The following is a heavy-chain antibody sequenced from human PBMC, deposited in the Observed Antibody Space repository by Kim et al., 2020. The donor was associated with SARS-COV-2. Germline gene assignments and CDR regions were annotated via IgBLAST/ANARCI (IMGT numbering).Heavy chain of an antibody. CDR1: CGSISSSSYY. V-gene: IGHV4-39*01. D-gene: IGHD3-22*01. CDR3: ASRGVTMIVVVTGVDAFDI. Sequence: SETLSLTCTVSCGSISSSSYYWGWLRQPPGKGLEWIGHIYYSGSTYYNPSLKRRVTISVDTSKNQFSLKLSPVTAADTAVYYCASRGVTMIVVVTGVDAFDIWVHGTMVTVSS. CDR2: IYYSGST. J-gene: IGHJ3*02.